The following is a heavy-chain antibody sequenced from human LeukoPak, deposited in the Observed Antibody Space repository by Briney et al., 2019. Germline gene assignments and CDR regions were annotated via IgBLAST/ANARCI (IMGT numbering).Heavy chain of an antibody. CDR1: GGTFSSYA. J-gene: IGHJ4*02. CDR3: ARSDCGGDCYPYYFDY. D-gene: IGHD2-21*02. Sequence: ASVKVSCKASGGTFSSYAISWVRQAPGQGLEWMGGIIPIFGTANYAQKFQGRVTITADESTSTAYMELSSLRSEDTAVYYCARSDCGGDCYPYYFDYWGQGTLVTVSS. CDR2: IIPIFGTA. V-gene: IGHV1-69*13.